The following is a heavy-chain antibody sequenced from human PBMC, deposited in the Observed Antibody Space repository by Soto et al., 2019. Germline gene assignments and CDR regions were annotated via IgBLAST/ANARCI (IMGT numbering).Heavy chain of an antibody. Sequence: ESGGGLVKPGGSLRLSCAASGFTFSSYSMNWVRQAPGKGLEWASSISSSSSYIYYADSVKGRFTISRDNAKNSLYLQMNSLRAEDTAVYYCARDRLPGGDYWGQGTLVTVSS. D-gene: IGHD2-15*01. CDR2: ISSSSSYI. J-gene: IGHJ4*02. CDR1: GFTFSSYS. CDR3: ARDRLPGGDY. V-gene: IGHV3-21*01.